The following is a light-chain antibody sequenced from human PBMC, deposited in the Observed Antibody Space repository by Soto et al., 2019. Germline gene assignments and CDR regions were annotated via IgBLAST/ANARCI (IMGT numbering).Light chain of an antibody. Sequence: EIVMTQSPAPLSVSPGERATLSRRASQSVSSDLAWYHQKPGQAPRLLIYGASTRATGIPARFSGSGSGTEFTLTINSLQSEDFAVYYCQQYNNWPRTFGQGTKGDIK. CDR1: QSVSSD. V-gene: IGKV3-15*01. J-gene: IGKJ1*01. CDR3: QQYNNWPRT. CDR2: GAS.